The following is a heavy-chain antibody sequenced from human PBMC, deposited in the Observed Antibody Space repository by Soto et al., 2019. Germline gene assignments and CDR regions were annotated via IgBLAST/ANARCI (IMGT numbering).Heavy chain of an antibody. V-gene: IGHV1-69*12. J-gene: IGHJ3*02. CDR2: IIPIFGTA. CDR3: AGGPWALAPNDACSI. CDR1: GGTFSSYA. Sequence: QVQLVQSGAEVKKPGSSVKVSCKASGGTFSSYAISWVRQAPGQGLEWMGGIIPIFGTANYAQKFQGRVTITADESTGAACMELSSLRSEDTAVYSGAGGPWALAPNDACSIWGQGTMVTVSS.